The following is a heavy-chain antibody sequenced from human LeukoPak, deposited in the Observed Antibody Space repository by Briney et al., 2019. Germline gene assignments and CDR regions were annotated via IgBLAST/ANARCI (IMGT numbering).Heavy chain of an antibody. CDR3: AREHCSSTSCSYFGY. CDR2: SSSSGSTI. Sequence: GGSLRLSCAASGFTFSSYEMNWVRQAPGKGLEWVSYSSSSGSTIYYADSVKGRFTISRDNAKNSLYLQMNSLRAEDTAVYYCAREHCSSTSCSYFGYWGQGTLVTVSS. D-gene: IGHD2-2*01. J-gene: IGHJ4*02. V-gene: IGHV3-48*03. CDR1: GFTFSSYE.